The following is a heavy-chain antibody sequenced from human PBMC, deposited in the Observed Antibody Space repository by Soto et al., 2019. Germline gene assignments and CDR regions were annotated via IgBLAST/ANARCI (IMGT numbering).Heavy chain of an antibody. J-gene: IGHJ4*02. V-gene: IGHV6-1*01. CDR2: TYYRVGWSR. Sequence: PSQTLSLTCAISGVSISTDSAAWNWIRPSPSRGLGWLGRTYYRVGWSREYAVSVRGRLTINTHTSKNQFSLQVNSVPHEETSVYFCARASSSRCFSYFDFWGQGTLVTVSS. CDR3: ARASSSRCFSYFDF. D-gene: IGHD6-19*01. CDR1: GVSISTDSAA.